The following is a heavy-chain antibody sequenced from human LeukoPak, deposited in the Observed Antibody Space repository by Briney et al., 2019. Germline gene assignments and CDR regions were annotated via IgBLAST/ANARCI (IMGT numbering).Heavy chain of an antibody. CDR2: INHSGST. J-gene: IGHJ5*02. D-gene: IGHD4-17*01. Sequence: PSETLSLTCAVSGGSISSSNWWSWVRQPPGKGLEWIGEINHSGSTNYNPSLKSRVTISVDTSKNQFSLKLSSVTAADTAVYYCARHLKAMTTVTKRRNWFDPWGQGTLVTVSS. CDR1: GGSISSSNW. V-gene: IGHV4-4*02. CDR3: ARHLKAMTTVTKRRNWFDP.